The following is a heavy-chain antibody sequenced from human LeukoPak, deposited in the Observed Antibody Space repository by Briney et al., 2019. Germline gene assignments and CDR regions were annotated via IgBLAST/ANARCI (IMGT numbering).Heavy chain of an antibody. J-gene: IGHJ4*02. CDR1: GFTFDDYA. D-gene: IGHD6-19*01. CDR3: ASSKLWLSTQFDY. V-gene: IGHV3-9*03. CDR2: ISWNSGSI. Sequence: GRSLRLSCAASGFTFDDYAMHWVRQAPGKGLEWVSGISWNSGSIGYADSVKGRFTISRDNAKNSLYLQMNSLRAEDMALYYCASSKLWLSTQFDYWGQGTLVTVSS.